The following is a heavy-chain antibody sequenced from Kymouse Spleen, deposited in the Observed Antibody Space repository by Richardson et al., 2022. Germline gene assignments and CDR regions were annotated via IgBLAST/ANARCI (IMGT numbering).Heavy chain of an antibody. CDR3: TTDRGSGSYYLQY. V-gene: IGHV3-15*01. Sequence: EVQLVESGGGLVKPGGSLRLSCAASGFTFSNAWMSWVRQAPGKGLEWVGRIKSKTDGGTTDYAAPVKGRFTISRDDSKNTLYLQMNSLKTEDTAVYYCTTDRGSGSYYLQYWGQGTLVTVSS. D-gene: IGHD3-10*01. CDR2: IKSKTDGGTT. CDR1: GFTFSNAW. J-gene: IGHJ4*02.